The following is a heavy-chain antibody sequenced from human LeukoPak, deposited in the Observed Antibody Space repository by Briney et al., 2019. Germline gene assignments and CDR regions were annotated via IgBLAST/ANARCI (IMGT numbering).Heavy chain of an antibody. CDR2: TSTSGGSA. CDR1: GFTFRNNA. Sequence: GGPLRLSCPAPGFTFRNNAMSWVRQAPGKGLEWVSATSTSGGSAYYADSVKGRFTISRDNSKNTLYLQMDSLRADDTAIYYCARYSGSYYYPPAWDLWGQGTLVTVSS. V-gene: IGHV3-23*01. J-gene: IGHJ4*02. D-gene: IGHD1-26*01. CDR3: ARYSGSYYYPPAWDL.